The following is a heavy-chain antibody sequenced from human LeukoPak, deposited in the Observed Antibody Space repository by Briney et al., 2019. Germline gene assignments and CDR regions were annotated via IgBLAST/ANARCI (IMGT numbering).Heavy chain of an antibody. CDR3: AKVPPIRGYCSGGSCPNWFDP. Sequence: SETLSLTCAVSGGSISSGNWWSWVRQPPGKGLEWIGEIYHSGSTNYNPSLKSRVTISVDKSKNQFSLKLSSVTAADTAVYYCAKVPPIRGYCSGGSCPNWFDPWGQGTLVTVSS. CDR1: GGSISSGNW. CDR2: IYHSGST. D-gene: IGHD2-15*01. V-gene: IGHV4-4*02. J-gene: IGHJ5*02.